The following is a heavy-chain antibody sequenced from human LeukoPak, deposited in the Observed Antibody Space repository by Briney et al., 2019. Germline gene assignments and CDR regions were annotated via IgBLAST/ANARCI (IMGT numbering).Heavy chain of an antibody. Sequence: GGTLRLSCEASGLNFSNFGMSWVRQAPGKGLEWASGITSDGSTYYADSVRGRFIISRDNSKNTLYLQMNSLRAEDRALYYCAREYMDVWGKGTMVTISS. J-gene: IGHJ6*03. V-gene: IGHV3-23*01. CDR1: GLNFSNFG. CDR2: ITSDGST. CDR3: AREYMDV.